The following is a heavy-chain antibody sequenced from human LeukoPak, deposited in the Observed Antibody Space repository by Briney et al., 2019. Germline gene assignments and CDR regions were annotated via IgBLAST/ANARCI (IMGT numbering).Heavy chain of an antibody. CDR2: ILYDGSKK. CDR3: ANFEGSSQAFHL. V-gene: IGHV3-30*18. CDR1: GFIFTNYA. D-gene: IGHD6-13*01. J-gene: IGHJ3*01. Sequence: PGGSLRLSCVPSGFIFTNYAMHWVRQAPGKGLEWVASILYDGSKKYYADSVKGRFSIYRDNSNYTLFLQMNSLRADDTAVYYCANFEGSSQAFHLWGQGTLVTVSS.